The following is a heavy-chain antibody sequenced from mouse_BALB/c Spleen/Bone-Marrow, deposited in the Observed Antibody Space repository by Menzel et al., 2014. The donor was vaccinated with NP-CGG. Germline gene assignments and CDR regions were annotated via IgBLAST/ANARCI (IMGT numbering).Heavy chain of an antibody. CDR3: ARAVYGNFDY. CDR1: GFTFSDFY. CDR2: SRNKVNDYTT. Sequence: EVKLVESGGGLVQPGGSLRLSCATSGFTFSDFYMEWVRQPPGKRLEWIAASRNKVNDYTTEYSASVKGRFIVSRDTSQSTLYLQMNALRAEDTAIYYCARAVYGNFDYWGQGTTLTVSS. D-gene: IGHD2-1*01. J-gene: IGHJ2*01. V-gene: IGHV7-1*02.